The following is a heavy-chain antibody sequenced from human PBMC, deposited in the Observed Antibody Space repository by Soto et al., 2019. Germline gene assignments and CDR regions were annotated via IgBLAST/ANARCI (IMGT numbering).Heavy chain of an antibody. CDR1: GYTFNNYF. CDR2: ITPSSGST. CDR3: ARDLVPIWNYVGLAPGAQHWFDP. J-gene: IGHJ5*02. V-gene: IGHV1-46*02. D-gene: IGHD1-7*01. Sequence: QVQLVQSGAEVRKPGASVKVSCTASGYTFNNYFMHWVRQAPAQGLEWMGVITPSSGSTTYAQRFQGRLTMTRDTSTSTVYMELRSLRSEDTAVYFCARDLVPIWNYVGLAPGAQHWFDPWGQGTLVTVSS.